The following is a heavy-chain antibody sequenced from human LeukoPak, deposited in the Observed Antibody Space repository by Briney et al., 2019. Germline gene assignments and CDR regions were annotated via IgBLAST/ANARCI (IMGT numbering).Heavy chain of an antibody. D-gene: IGHD1-26*01. CDR2: ITYSGST. Sequence: PSETLSLTCTVSGGSISSGGYYWSWIRQPPGKGLEWIGYITYSGSTKYNPSLKSRVTISLDTSKNQFSLKLDSVTAADTAVYYCARKGSGTYSPFDYWGQGTLVTVSS. V-gene: IGHV4-61*08. CDR3: ARKGSGTYSPFDY. J-gene: IGHJ4*02. CDR1: GGSISSGGYY.